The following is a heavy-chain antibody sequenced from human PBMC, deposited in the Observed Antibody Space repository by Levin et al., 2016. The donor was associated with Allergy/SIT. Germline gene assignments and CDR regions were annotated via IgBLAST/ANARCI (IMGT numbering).Heavy chain of an antibody. V-gene: IGHV4-39*01. J-gene: IGHJ3*02. CDR3: ARAVYSTQAFDI. D-gene: IGHD2-2*01. CDR2: IFHTGST. CDR1: GGSISSPSYH. Sequence: SETLSLTCTFSGGSISSPSYHWGWIRQPPGKGLEWIGTIFHTGSTLYNPSLQSRVTMSLDTSNNQFSLELTSVTAADRAVYFCARAVYSTQAFDIWGHGTLVAVSS.